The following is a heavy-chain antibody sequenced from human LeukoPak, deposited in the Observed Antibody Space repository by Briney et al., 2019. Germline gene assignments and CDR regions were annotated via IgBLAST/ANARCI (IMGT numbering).Heavy chain of an antibody. CDR1: GASVTATNYY. V-gene: IGHV4-39*01. CDR3: ARNLRGLPSDS. D-gene: IGHD4-17*01. Sequence: SETLSLTCTISGASVTATNYYWAWIRQPPGKGLEWLGTVSYNDITYYNPSLLGRVAVSRGTSKTRFSLDLTSVPTEDTAVYFCARNLRGLPSDSWGRGILVTVTS. CDR2: VSYNDIT. J-gene: IGHJ5*01.